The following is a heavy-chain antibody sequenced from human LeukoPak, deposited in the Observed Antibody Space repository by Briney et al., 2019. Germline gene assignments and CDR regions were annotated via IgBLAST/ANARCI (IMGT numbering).Heavy chain of an antibody. Sequence: ASVKVSCKASGYTFTTYGISWVRQAPGQGLEWMGWISAYNGNTNYAQKLQGRVTMTTDTSTSTAYMELRSLRSDDTAVYYCATGELRPLDYYMDVWGKGTTATVSS. CDR3: ATGELRPLDYYMDV. CDR1: GYTFTTYG. CDR2: ISAYNGNT. J-gene: IGHJ6*03. V-gene: IGHV1-18*01. D-gene: IGHD1-7*01.